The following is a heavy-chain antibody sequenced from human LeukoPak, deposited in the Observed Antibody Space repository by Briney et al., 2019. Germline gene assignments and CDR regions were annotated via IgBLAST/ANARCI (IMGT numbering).Heavy chain of an antibody. D-gene: IGHD3-10*01. Sequence: PGGSLRLSCAASGFTFEDYGMSWVRQTPGKGLEWVSDINWNGGFTGYADSVKGRFTISRDNAKNSLYLQMSSLRVEDTALYYCARGNYYQDYWGQGTLVTVSS. CDR2: INWNGGFT. CDR3: ARGNYYQDY. V-gene: IGHV3-20*04. J-gene: IGHJ4*02. CDR1: GFTFEDYG.